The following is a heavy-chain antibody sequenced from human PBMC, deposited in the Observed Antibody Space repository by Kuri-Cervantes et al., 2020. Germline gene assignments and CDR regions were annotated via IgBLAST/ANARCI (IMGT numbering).Heavy chain of an antibody. Sequence: GGSLRLSCAASGFTFSSYWMSWVRQAPGKGLEWVSAISGSGGSTYYADSVKGRFTISRDNSKNTLYLQMNSLRAEDTAVYYCAKGPWWSGWDGDGFDPWGQGTLVTVSS. J-gene: IGHJ5*02. CDR2: ISGSGGST. CDR1: GFTFSSYW. D-gene: IGHD6-19*01. CDR3: AKGPWWSGWDGDGFDP. V-gene: IGHV3-23*01.